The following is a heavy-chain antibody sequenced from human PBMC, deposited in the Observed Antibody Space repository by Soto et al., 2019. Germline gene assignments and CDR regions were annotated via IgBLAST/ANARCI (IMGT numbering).Heavy chain of an antibody. CDR3: ARGLGYYYYMDV. CDR1: GYTFTSYD. J-gene: IGHJ6*03. D-gene: IGHD3-16*01. V-gene: IGHV1-8*01. Sequence: ASVKVSCKASGYTFTSYDSNCVRQAPGQGLEWMGWMNPNSSNTGYAQKFQGRVTMTRNTSIGTAYMELSSLNSEDTAVYYCARGLGYYYYMDVWGRGTTVTVSS. CDR2: MNPNSSNT.